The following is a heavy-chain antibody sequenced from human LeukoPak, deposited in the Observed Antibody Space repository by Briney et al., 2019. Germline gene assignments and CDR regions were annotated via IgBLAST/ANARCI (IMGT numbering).Heavy chain of an antibody. J-gene: IGHJ5*02. CDR1: GGSISSSSYY. Sequence: SETLSLTCTVSGGSISSSSYYWGWIRQPPGKGLEWIGSMYYSGSTYYNPSLKSRVTISVDTSKNQFSLKLSSVTAADTAVYYCARQNIYCSRTSCSEVDWFDPWGQGTLVTVSS. CDR2: MYYSGST. V-gene: IGHV4-39*01. D-gene: IGHD2-2*01. CDR3: ARQNIYCSRTSCSEVDWFDP.